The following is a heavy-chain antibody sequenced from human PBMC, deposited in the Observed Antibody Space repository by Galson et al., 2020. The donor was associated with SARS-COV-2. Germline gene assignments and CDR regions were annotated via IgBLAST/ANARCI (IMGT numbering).Heavy chain of an antibody. D-gene: IGHD3-16*01. V-gene: IGHV3-48*01. Sequence: GGSLRLSCAASGFTFSSYSMNWVRQAPGKGLEWVSYISSSSSTIYYADSVKGRFTISRDNAKNSLYLQMNSLRAEDTAMYYCARDGGYCDGIIGGVDNGGQGTRVTGSA. J-gene: IGHJ4*02. CDR3: ARDGGYCDGIIGGVDN. CDR2: ISSSSSTI. CDR1: GFTFSSYS.